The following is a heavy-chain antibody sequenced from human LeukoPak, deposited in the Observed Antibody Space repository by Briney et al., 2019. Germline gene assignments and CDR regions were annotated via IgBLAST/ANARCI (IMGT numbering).Heavy chain of an antibody. V-gene: IGHV1-69*13. CDR1: GGTFSSYA. CDR3: ARGGNPNYLFYYMDV. J-gene: IGHJ6*03. Sequence: SVKVSCKASGGTFSSYAIYWVRQAPGQGLECMGGIIPISGTTNYAQKFQGRVTITADESTTTAYMELSSLKFDDTAVYYRARGGNPNYLFYYMDVWGKGTTVTVSS. CDR2: IIPISGTT. D-gene: IGHD1-14*01.